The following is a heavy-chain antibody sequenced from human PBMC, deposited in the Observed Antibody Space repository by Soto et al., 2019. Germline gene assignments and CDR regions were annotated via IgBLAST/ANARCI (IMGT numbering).Heavy chain of an antibody. Sequence: PGGSLRLSCAASGFTFSSYGMHWVRQAPGKGLEWVAVISYDGSNKYYADSVKGRFTISRDNSKNTLYLQMNSLRAEDTAVYYCAKDFWYYYGMDVWGQGTTVTVSS. CDR1: GFTFSSYG. CDR3: AKDFWYYYGMDV. D-gene: IGHD3-3*01. CDR2: ISYDGSNK. J-gene: IGHJ6*02. V-gene: IGHV3-30*18.